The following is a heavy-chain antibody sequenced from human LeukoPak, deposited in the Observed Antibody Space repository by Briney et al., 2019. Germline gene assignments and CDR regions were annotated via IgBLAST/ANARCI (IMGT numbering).Heavy chain of an antibody. J-gene: IGHJ4*02. CDR3: VRGALYMYYFDY. D-gene: IGHD3-10*01. V-gene: IGHV3-23*01. CDR2: ISDSGAST. Sequence: QAGGSLRLSCAASGFIFRTYGMGWVRQAPGKGLEWVSTISDSGASTYYGDSVKGRFTISRDNAKNTVYLHLNSLRVEDTAVYYCVRGALYMYYFDYWGQGTLVTVSS. CDR1: GFIFRTYG.